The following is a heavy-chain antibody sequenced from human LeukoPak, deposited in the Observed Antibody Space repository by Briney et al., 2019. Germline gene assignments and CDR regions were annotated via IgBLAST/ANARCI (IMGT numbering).Heavy chain of an antibody. J-gene: IGHJ6*03. V-gene: IGHV4-31*03. CDR1: GGSVSSGGYY. CDR2: IYYSGST. CDR3: ASALYYFYMDV. Sequence: SETLSLACTVSGGSVSSGGYYWSWVRQHPGKGLEWIGYIYYSGSTYYNPSLKSRVTISLDTSKNHFSLTLSSVTAADTAVYYCASALYYFYMDVWGKGTTVTVSS.